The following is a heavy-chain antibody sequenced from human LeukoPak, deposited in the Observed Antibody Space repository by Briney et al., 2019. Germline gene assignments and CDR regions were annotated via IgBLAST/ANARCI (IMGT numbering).Heavy chain of an antibody. CDR1: GFTFSTYA. V-gene: IGHV3-23*01. CDR3: APRVVGSAPFDY. CDR2: ISGSTGRT. D-gene: IGHD2-15*01. J-gene: IGHJ4*02. Sequence: GGSLRLSCAASGFTFSTYAMSWVRQAPGKGLEWVSAISGSTGRTYYADSVKGRFTISRDNSKNTLYLQMNNLKAEDTAVYYCAPRVVGSAPFDYWGQGTLVTVSS.